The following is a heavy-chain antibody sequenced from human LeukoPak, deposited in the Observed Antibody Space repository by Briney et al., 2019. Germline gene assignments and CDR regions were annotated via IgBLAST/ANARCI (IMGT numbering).Heavy chain of an antibody. CDR3: AKDYYDSSGYLNWFDP. D-gene: IGHD3-22*01. Sequence: GGSLRLSCAASGFTFSSYAMSWVRQAPGKGLEWVSDINGSGGSTYYADSVKGRFTISRDNSKNTLYLQMNSLRAEDTAVYYCAKDYYDSSGYLNWFDPWGQGTLVTVSS. CDR1: GFTFSSYA. CDR2: INGSGGST. V-gene: IGHV3-23*01. J-gene: IGHJ5*02.